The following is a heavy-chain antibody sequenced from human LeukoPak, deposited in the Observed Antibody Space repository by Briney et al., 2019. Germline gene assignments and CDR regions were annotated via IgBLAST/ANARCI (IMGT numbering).Heavy chain of an antibody. D-gene: IGHD5-12*01. CDR1: GFTFSSYA. J-gene: IGHJ4*02. Sequence: GGSLRLSCAAPGFTFSSYAMSWVRQAPGKGLEWVSAISGSGGSTYYADSVRGRFTISRDNSKNTLYLQMNSLRAEDTAVYYCAKVGYSGYDSYWGQGTLVTVSS. CDR2: ISGSGGST. V-gene: IGHV3-23*01. CDR3: AKVGYSGYDSY.